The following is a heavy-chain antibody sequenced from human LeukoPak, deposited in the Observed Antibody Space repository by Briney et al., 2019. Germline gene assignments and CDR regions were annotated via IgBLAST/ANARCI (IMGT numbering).Heavy chain of an antibody. CDR1: GGTFSSYA. CDR2: IIPIFGTA. V-gene: IGHV1-69*05. CDR3: ARWHIGDYYGSGSHFDY. Sequence: AASVKVSCKASGGTFSSYAISWVRQAPGQGLGWMGGIIPIFGTANYAQKFQGRVTITTDESTSTAYMELSSLRSEDTAVYYCARWHIGDYYGSGSHFDYWGQGTLVTVSS. D-gene: IGHD3-10*01. J-gene: IGHJ4*02.